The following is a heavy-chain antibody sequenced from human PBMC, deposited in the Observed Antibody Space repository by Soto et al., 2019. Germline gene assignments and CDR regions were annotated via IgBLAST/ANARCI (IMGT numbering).Heavy chain of an antibody. CDR3: ARVAGSYDFWSGFYYFDY. CDR1: GFTFSSYG. D-gene: IGHD3-3*01. CDR2: IWYDGSNK. J-gene: IGHJ4*02. V-gene: IGHV3-33*01. Sequence: GGSLRLSCAASGFTFSSYGMHWVRQAPGKGLEWVAVIWYDGSNKYYADSVKGRFTISRDNSKNTLYLQMNSLRAEDTAVYYCARVAGSYDFWSGFYYFDYWGQGTLVTVSS.